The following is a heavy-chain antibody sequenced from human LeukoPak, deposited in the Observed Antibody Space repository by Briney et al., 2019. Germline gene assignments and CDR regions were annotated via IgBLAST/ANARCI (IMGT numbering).Heavy chain of an antibody. CDR3: ARGLYMTTVDY. Sequence: SETLSLTCTVSGGSISSYYWSWIRQPPRKGLEWIGYIYYGGSTNYNPSLKSRVTISMDTSKNQFSLKLSSVTAADTAVYYCARGLYMTTVDYWGQGTLVTVSS. J-gene: IGHJ4*02. CDR2: IYYGGST. CDR1: GGSISSYY. D-gene: IGHD4-11*01. V-gene: IGHV4-59*01.